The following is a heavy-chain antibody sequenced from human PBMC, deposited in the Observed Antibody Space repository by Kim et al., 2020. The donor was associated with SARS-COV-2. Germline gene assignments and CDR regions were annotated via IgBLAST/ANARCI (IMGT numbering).Heavy chain of an antibody. CDR3: AKGKSVLGD. Sequence: GGSLRLSCAASGFTFSTYSMSWVRQAPGKGLEWASGVSDSDGSTYYADSVKGRFTISRDNSKSTLYLQMNSLRAEDTAVYYCAKGKSVLGDWGQGTLVTVSS. CDR1: GFTFSTYS. CDR2: VSDSDGST. J-gene: IGHJ4*02. V-gene: IGHV3-23*01.